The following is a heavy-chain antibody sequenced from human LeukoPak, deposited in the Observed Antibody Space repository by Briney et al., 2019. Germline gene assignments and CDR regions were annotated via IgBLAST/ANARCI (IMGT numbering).Heavy chain of an antibody. CDR3: ARRATNKMLFPFDN. CDR2: IDPGDSDT. CDR1: GYSFTSYW. J-gene: IGHJ4*02. Sequence: TGESLKISCRSSGYSFTSYWIGWVRQMPGKGLEWMGIIDPGDSDTRHSPSFRGQITISADKSINTAYLQWTSLKASDTAMYFCARRATNKMLFPFDNWGQGTLVTVSS. D-gene: IGHD3/OR15-3a*01. V-gene: IGHV5-51*01.